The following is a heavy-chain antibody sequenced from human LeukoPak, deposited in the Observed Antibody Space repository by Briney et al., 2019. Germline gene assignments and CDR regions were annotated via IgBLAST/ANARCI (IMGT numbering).Heavy chain of an antibody. V-gene: IGHV3-7*04. J-gene: IGHJ4*02. Sequence: AGSLRLSCAASGFTFSNYWMSWVRQAPDKGLEWVANILQDASSLNYAGSVKGRFTISRDNAKKSLYLQMNSLRAEDTALYYCARTRYSDEAFDYWAQGTLVTVS. D-gene: IGHD1-1*01. CDR3: ARTRYSDEAFDY. CDR1: GFTFSNYW. CDR2: ILQDASSL.